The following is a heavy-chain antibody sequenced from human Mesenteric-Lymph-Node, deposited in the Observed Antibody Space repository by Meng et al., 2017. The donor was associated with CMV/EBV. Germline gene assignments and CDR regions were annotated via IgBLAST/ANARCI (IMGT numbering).Heavy chain of an antibody. CDR2: IKQDGSEK. CDR1: AFTFSSYW. Sequence: GGSLRLSCAASAFTFSSYWMTWVRQAPGKGLEWVANIKQDGSEKYYVDSVKGRFTISRDNAKNSLYLQMNSLRAEDTAVYYSARVLYSSGFKWYFDLWGRGTLVTVSS. D-gene: IGHD6-19*01. V-gene: IGHV3-7*01. CDR3: ARVLYSSGFKWYFDL. J-gene: IGHJ2*01.